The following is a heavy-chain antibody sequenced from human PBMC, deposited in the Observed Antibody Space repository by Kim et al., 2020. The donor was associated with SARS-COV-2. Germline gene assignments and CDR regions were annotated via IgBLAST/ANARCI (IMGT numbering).Heavy chain of an antibody. CDR3: ARLPATPDGWFDP. Sequence: YNPSLQVRFTISIDQSKNEFPRMLSSVTAADTAVYYCARLPATPDGWFDPWGQGTLVTVSS. D-gene: IGHD2-15*01. J-gene: IGHJ5*02. V-gene: IGHV4-59*08.